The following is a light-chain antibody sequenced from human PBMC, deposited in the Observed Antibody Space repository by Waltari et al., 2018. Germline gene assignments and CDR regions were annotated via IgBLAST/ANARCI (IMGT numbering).Light chain of an antibody. J-gene: IGLJ1*01. CDR2: EVS. CDR3: SSYAGSNSHV. CDR1: SSDVGGYNY. V-gene: IGLV2-8*01. Sequence: QSALTQPPSASGSPGQSVTMSCTGTSSDVGGYNYVSWYQQHPGTVPKLIIYEVSERPSGVPHGFSGSKSGTTASLTVSGLQAEDEADYYGSSYAGSNSHVFGTGTRVTVL.